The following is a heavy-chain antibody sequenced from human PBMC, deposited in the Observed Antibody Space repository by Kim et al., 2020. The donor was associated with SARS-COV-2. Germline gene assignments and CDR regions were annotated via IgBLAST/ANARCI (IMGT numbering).Heavy chain of an antibody. CDR3: ARDAYDKGY. D-gene: IGHD3-22*01. CDR2: INPNGGGT. CDR1: GYTFTGYF. Sequence: ASVKVSCKASGYTFTGYFMHWVRQAPGQGLEWIGRINPNGGGTDYAQKFQDRVTMTRDTSISTAYMELSRLRSDDTAVYYCARDAYDKGYWGQGTLVTVSS. J-gene: IGHJ4*02. V-gene: IGHV1-2*06.